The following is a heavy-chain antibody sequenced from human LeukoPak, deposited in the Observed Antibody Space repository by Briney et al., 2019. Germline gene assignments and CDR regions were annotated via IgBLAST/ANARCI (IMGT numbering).Heavy chain of an antibody. CDR2: ITSSGDST. CDR1: GGTFSSYA. D-gene: IGHD6-19*01. J-gene: IGHJ4*02. CDR3: AKYSSTYRDY. V-gene: IGHV3-23*01. Sequence: GASVKVSCKASGGTFSSYAISWVRQAPGKGLEWVSTITSSGDSTYYADSVKGRFTISRDNSKNTVYLQMNSLRAEDTAIYYCAKYSSTYRDYWGQGTLVTVSS.